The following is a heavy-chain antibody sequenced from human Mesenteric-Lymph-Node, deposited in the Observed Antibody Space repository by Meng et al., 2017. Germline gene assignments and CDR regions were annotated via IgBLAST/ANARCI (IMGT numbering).Heavy chain of an antibody. V-gene: IGHV3-11*04. CDR3: ARGGSKPIDY. D-gene: IGHD1-26*01. CDR2: ISGSGGST. CDR1: GFTFSDYY. Sequence: GESLKISCAASGFTFSDYYMSWIRQAPGKGLEWVSAISGSGGSTYYADSVKGRFTISRDNAKNTLYLQMNSLRAEDTAVYYCARGGSKPIDYWGQGTLVTVSS. J-gene: IGHJ4*02.